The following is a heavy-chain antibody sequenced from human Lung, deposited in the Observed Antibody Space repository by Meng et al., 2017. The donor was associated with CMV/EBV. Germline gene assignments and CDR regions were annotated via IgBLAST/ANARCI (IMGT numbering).Heavy chain of an antibody. CDR1: GFTFSSYG. Sequence: WGSLCLXXAVSGFTFSSYGMHWVRQAPGKGLEWVAVIWNDGSIKYYADSVKGRFIISRDNSKNTLYLQMYSLRADDTAVYTCAKAQFGRYFDGRDGMDVWGQGXTVTVSS. CDR2: IWNDGSIK. CDR3: AKAQFGRYFDGRDGMDV. J-gene: IGHJ6*02. D-gene: IGHD3-9*01. V-gene: IGHV3-33*06.